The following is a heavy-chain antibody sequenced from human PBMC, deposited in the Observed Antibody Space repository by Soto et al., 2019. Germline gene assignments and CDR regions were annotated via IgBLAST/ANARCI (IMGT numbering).Heavy chain of an antibody. CDR3: ARSVAVPGAHIDY. J-gene: IGHJ4*02. CDR1: GGSISGSY. D-gene: IGHD6-19*01. V-gene: IGHV4-59*01. Sequence: PSETLSLTCSASGGSISGSYRSWLRQSPGKGLEWLGYVYYTGSTNYSPSLRSRVSISVDTSKNEFSLRLSSVTTADTAVYFCARSVAVPGAHIDYWGQGTQVTVSS. CDR2: VYYTGST.